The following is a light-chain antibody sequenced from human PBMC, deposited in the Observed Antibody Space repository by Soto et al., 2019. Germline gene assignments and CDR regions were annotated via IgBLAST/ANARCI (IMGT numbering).Light chain of an antibody. J-gene: IGKJ1*01. Sequence: EIVLTQSPGTLSLSPGERATLSCRASQSVSSSYLAWYQQKPGQAPRLLIYGASSRATGIPDRFSGSGSGTDFTLTISRLEPEDFAVYYCPQYGSSPLWTFGQGPKVEIK. CDR3: PQYGSSPLWT. V-gene: IGKV3-20*01. CDR1: QSVSSSY. CDR2: GAS.